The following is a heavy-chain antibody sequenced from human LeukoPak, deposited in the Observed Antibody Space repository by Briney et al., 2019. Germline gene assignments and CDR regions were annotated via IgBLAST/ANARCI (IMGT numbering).Heavy chain of an antibody. J-gene: IGHJ4*02. D-gene: IGHD3-22*01. CDR1: GFTFSSYS. CDR3: ARSLHYYDSSPTSSGY. Sequence: GGSLRLSCAASGFTFSSYSMNWVRQAPGKGLEWVSSISSSSSYIYYADSVKGRFTIPRDNAKNSLYLQMNSLRAEDTAVYYCARSLHYYDSSPTSSGYWGQGTLVTVSS. CDR2: ISSSSSYI. V-gene: IGHV3-21*01.